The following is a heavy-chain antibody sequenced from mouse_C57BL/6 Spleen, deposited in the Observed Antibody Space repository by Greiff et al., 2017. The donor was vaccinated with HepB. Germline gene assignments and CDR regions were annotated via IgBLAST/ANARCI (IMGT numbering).Heavy chain of an antibody. J-gene: IGHJ4*01. CDR3: ARGGWVLLDYAMDY. D-gene: IGHD2-3*01. V-gene: IGHV1-82*01. CDR2: IYPGDGDT. Sequence: QVQLQQSGPELVKPGASVKISCKASGYAFSSSWMNWVKQRPGKGLEWIGRIYPGDGDTNYNGKFKGKATLTADKSSSTAYMQLSSLTSEDSAVYFCARGGWVLLDYAMDYGGQGTSVTVSS. CDR1: GYAFSSSW.